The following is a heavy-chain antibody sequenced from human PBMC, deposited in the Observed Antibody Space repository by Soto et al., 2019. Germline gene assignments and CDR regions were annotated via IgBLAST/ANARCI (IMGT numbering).Heavy chain of an antibody. CDR3: ARXNQYYYGSGSYYNNWFDP. D-gene: IGHD3-10*01. CDR1: GGSFSCYY. Sequence: SETLSLTCAVYGGSFSCYYWSWVRQPPGEGLEWIGEINHSGSTNYNPSLKSRVTISVDTSKNQFSLKLSSVTAADTAVYYCARXNQYYYGSGSYYNNWFDPWGQGTLVTVSS. V-gene: IGHV4-34*01. CDR2: INHSGST. J-gene: IGHJ5*02.